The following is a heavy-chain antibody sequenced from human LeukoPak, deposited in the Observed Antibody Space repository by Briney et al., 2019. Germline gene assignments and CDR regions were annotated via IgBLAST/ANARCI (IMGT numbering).Heavy chain of an antibody. Sequence: SVKVSCKTSGGTFSSSAITWARQAPGQGLEWMGRIIPVLNITTYAQKFQGSVTITADTSTSTVYMELSSLRSEETAVYYCARDQGLTAPPPYGLDVWGQGTTVIVSS. J-gene: IGHJ6*02. CDR1: GGTFSSSA. CDR3: ARDQGLTAPPPYGLDV. D-gene: IGHD5-18*01. CDR2: IIPVLNIT. V-gene: IGHV1-69*04.